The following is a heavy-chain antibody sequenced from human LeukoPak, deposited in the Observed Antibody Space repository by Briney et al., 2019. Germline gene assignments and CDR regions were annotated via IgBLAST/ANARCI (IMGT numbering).Heavy chain of an antibody. CDR3: AKDPGYGLYYFDY. V-gene: IGHV3-33*06. J-gene: IGHJ4*02. CDR1: GFTFSNYG. CDR2: IWYDGSNK. D-gene: IGHD5-18*01. Sequence: GGSLRLSCAASGFTFSNYGMHWVRQAPGKGLEWVAVIWYDGSNKYYADSVKGRFTISRDNSKNTLYLQMNSLRAEDTAVYYCAKDPGYGLYYFDYWAQGTLLTVSS.